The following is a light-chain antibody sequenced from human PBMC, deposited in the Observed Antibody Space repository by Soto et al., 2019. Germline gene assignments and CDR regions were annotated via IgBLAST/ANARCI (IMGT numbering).Light chain of an antibody. V-gene: IGKV3-20*01. CDR2: GAS. CDR3: QQYGSSPPT. Sequence: EIVLTQAPGTLSLSPGERATLSCRASQSVSSSYLAWYQQKPGQAPRLLIYGASSRATGIPDTFSGSGSGTDFTLIISRLEPEDYAVYWCQQYGSSPPTFGPGTRLEIK. CDR1: QSVSSSY. J-gene: IGKJ5*01.